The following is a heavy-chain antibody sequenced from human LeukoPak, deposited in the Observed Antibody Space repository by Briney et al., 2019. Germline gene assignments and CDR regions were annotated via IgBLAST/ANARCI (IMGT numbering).Heavy chain of an antibody. D-gene: IGHD3-16*02. CDR1: GYTFTSYV. Sequence: GASVKVSFKASGYTFTSYVISWVGQAPGQGRDGVGWRSAYNGNTNYAQQIQGRVTMPTDTSTSTAYMELRSLRSDDTAVYYCARDDYAYVWGSYRPFDYWGQGTLVTVSS. V-gene: IGHV1-18*01. CDR3: ARDDYAYVWGSYRPFDY. J-gene: IGHJ4*02. CDR2: RSAYNGNT.